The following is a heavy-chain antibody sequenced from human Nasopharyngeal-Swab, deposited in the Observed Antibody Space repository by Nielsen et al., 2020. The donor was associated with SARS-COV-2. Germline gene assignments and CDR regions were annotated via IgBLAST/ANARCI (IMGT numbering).Heavy chain of an antibody. Sequence: GESLKISCAASGFTFNNYGMHWVRQAPGKGLEWVAVIWYGGSEKHYADSARGRFTISRDNPKNTLYLQMNSLRAEDTAIYYCGRDRYYDSSGFDYWGQGTLVSVSS. V-gene: IGHV3-33*01. J-gene: IGHJ4*02. CDR2: IWYGGSEK. CDR3: GRDRYYDSSGFDY. D-gene: IGHD3-22*01. CDR1: GFTFNNYG.